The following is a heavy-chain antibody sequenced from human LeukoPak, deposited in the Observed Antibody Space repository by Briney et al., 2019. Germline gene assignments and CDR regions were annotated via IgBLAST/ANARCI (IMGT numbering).Heavy chain of an antibody. J-gene: IGHJ4*02. V-gene: IGHV4-59*11. D-gene: IGHD3-22*01. CDR3: ARGAHDSSGYYYDY. CDR1: GGSISSHY. CDR2: IYYSGST. Sequence: SETLSLTCTVSGGSISSHYWSWIRQPPGKGLEWIGYIYYSGSTNYNPSLKSRVTISVDTSKNQFSLKLSSVTAADTAVYCCARGAHDSSGYYYDYWGQGTLVTVSS.